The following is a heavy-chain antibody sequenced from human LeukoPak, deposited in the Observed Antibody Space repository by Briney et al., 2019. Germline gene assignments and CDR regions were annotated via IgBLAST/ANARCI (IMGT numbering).Heavy chain of an antibody. J-gene: IGHJ4*01. CDR2: MNPNSGNT. CDR1: GYTFTSYD. V-gene: IGHV1-8*01. CDR3: ARGLRPYYYDSSGYYYRY. D-gene: IGHD3-22*01. Sequence: ASVKVSCKASGYTFTSYDINWVRQATGQGLEWMGWMNPNSGNTGYAQKFQGRVTMTRNTSISTAYMELSSLRSEDTAVYYCARGLRPYYYDSSGYYYRYWGQEPWSPPPQ.